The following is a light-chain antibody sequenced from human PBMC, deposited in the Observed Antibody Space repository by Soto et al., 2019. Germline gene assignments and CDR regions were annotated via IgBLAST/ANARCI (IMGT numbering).Light chain of an antibody. V-gene: IGLV1-40*01. Sequence: QLVLTQPPSVSGAPGQRVTISCTGSSSNIGAGYDVHWYQQLPGTAPKLLIYANTNRPSGVPDRFSGSKSGTSASLAITGLQAEDEADYYCQSYDSSLSALYVFGTGTKVT. CDR3: QSYDSSLSALYV. J-gene: IGLJ1*01. CDR1: SSNIGAGYD. CDR2: ANT.